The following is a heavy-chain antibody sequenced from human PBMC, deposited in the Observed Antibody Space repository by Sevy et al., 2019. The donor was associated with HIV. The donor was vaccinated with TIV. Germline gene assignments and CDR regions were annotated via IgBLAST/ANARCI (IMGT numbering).Heavy chain of an antibody. CDR3: AKIGSGYFYYYYMDV. CDR1: GFMFSSYA. Sequence: GGSLRLSCAASGFMFSSYAMSWVRQAPGKGLEWVSAISGSGGSTYYADSVKGRFTISRDSSKNTLYLQMNSLRAEDTAVDYCAKIGSGYFYYYYMDVWGKGTTVTVSS. CDR2: ISGSGGST. J-gene: IGHJ6*03. D-gene: IGHD6-25*01. V-gene: IGHV3-23*01.